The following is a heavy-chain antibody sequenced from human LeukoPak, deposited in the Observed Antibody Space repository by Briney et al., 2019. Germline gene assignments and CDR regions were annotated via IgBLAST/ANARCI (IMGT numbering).Heavy chain of an antibody. V-gene: IGHV1-69*05. CDR3: ARDSLAVAGTFDY. CDR1: GGTFSSYA. Sequence: SVKVSCKASGGTFSSYAISWVRQAPGHGLEWMGGIIPIFGTANYAQKFQGRVTITTDESTSTAYMELSSLRSEDTAVYYCARDSLAVAGTFDYWGQGTLVTVSS. CDR2: IIPIFGTA. J-gene: IGHJ4*02. D-gene: IGHD6-19*01.